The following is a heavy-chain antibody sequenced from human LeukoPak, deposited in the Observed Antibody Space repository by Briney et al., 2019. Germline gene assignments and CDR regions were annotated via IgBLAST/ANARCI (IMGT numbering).Heavy chain of an antibody. D-gene: IGHD3-10*01. CDR3: ARGSGSGNYYDAFNI. J-gene: IGHJ3*02. CDR1: GYTFTNYF. V-gene: IGHV1-46*01. CDR2: INPSAGST. Sequence: ASVKVSCKASGYTFTNYFMHWVRQAPGQGLEWMGIINPSAGSTTYAQKFQGRVTMNRDTSTSTVYMELSSLRSEDTAVYYCARGSGSGNYYDAFNIWGQGTRVTVSS.